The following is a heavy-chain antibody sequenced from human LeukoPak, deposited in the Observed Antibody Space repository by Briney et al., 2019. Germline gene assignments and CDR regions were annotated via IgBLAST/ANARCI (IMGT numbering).Heavy chain of an antibody. J-gene: IGHJ4*02. V-gene: IGHV4-34*01. CDR3: ARGYNWNDGGGFDY. CDR2: INHSGST. Sequence: PSETLSLTCAVYGGSFSGYYWSWIRQPPGKGLEWIGEINHSGSTYYNPSLKSRVTISVDRSKNQFSLKLSSVTAADTAVYYCARGYNWNDGGGFDYWGQGTLVTVSS. CDR1: GGSFSGYY. D-gene: IGHD1-1*01.